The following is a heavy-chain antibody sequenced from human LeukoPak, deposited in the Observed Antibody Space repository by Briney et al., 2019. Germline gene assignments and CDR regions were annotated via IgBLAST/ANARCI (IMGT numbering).Heavy chain of an antibody. CDR3: AFRGYYDSSGSDY. CDR1: GFTVSSNY. J-gene: IGHJ4*02. V-gene: IGHV3-53*04. Sequence: GGSLRLSCAASGFTVSSNYMSWVRQAPGKGLEWVSVIYSGGSTYYADSVKGRFTIPRHNSTNKLYLQMNRLRAEDTAVYYCAFRGYYDSSGSDYWGQGTLVTVSS. CDR2: IYSGGST. D-gene: IGHD3-22*01.